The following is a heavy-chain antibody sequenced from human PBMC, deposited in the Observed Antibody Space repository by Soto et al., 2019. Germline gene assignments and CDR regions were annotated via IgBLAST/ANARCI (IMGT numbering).Heavy chain of an antibody. CDR2: IYWDDDK. CDR3: AHRGSPPYPFDY. CDR1: GFSLSTSGVG. V-gene: IGHV2-5*02. Sequence: QITLKESGPTLVKPTQTLTLACTFSGFSLSTSGVGVGWIRQPPGKALEWLALIYWDDDKRYCPSLKSRFTITKATSNIHVVLTITNMDPVDTATYYCAHRGSPPYPFDYWGQGTLVTVSS. J-gene: IGHJ4*02.